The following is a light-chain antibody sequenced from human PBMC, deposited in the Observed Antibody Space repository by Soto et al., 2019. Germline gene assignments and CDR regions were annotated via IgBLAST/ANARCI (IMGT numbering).Light chain of an antibody. V-gene: IGKV1-39*01. J-gene: IGKJ2*01. CDR1: QSISSY. CDR2: AAS. Sequence: DIQMTQSPSSLSASVGDIVTITCRASQSISSYLNWYQQKPGKAPKLLIYAASCLQSGVPSRFSGSGSGTDFTLTISSLQPEDFATYYCQQRYSTPYTVGQGTKLEIK. CDR3: QQRYSTPYT.